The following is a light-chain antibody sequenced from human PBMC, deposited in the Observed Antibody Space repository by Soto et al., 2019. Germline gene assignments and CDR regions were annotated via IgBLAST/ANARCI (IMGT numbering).Light chain of an antibody. CDR2: DVT. J-gene: IGLJ2*01. Sequence: QSALTQPASVSGSPGQSITISCTGTSSDVGAYKYVSWYQQHPGKAPKLMIYDVTNRPSGVSNRFSGSKSGNTASLTISGLQAEDEADYYCNSYTNNIVVFGGGTKLTVL. CDR3: NSYTNNIVV. CDR1: SSDVGAYKY. V-gene: IGLV2-14*01.